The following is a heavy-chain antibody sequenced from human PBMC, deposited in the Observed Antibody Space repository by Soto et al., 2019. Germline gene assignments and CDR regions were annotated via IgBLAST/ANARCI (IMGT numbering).Heavy chain of an antibody. CDR3: ARGRYGDY. CDR1: GYDFTTYG. CDR2: ISAHNGNT. J-gene: IGHJ4*02. D-gene: IGHD1-1*01. Sequence: QVHLVQSAAEVKKPGASVKVSCKGSGYDFTTYGITWVRQAPGQGLEWMAWISAHNGNTDYAQKLQGRVTVTRDTSTSTAYMELRSLRSDDTAMYYCARGRYGDYWGQGALVTVSS. V-gene: IGHV1-18*01.